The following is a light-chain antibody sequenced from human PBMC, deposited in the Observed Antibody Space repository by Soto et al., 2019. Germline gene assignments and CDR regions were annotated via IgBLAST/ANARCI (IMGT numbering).Light chain of an antibody. CDR3: CSYAGSYTYV. J-gene: IGLJ1*01. CDR1: SSVVGGYNY. Sequence: LTQPHSVSGSAGQSGTITCTANSSVVGGYNYVSWYQQHPGKAPKLMIYDVSKRPSGVPDRFSGSKSGNTASLTISGLQAEDEADYYCCSYAGSYTYVFGTGTKVTVL. V-gene: IGLV2-11*01. CDR2: DVS.